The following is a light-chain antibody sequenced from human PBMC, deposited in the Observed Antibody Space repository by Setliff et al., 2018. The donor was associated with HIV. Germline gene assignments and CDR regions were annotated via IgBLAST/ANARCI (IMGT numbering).Light chain of an antibody. CDR2: DVS. CDR3: SSYTTSDTLV. Sequence: QLVLTQPASVSGSPGQSITISCTGTSSDVGGYTYVSWYQQHPGKAPKLMIYDVSNRPSGVSDRFSGSKSGNTASLTISGLQAEDEADYYCSSYTTSDTLVFGTGTKVTV. J-gene: IGLJ1*01. V-gene: IGLV2-14*03. CDR1: SSDVGGYTY.